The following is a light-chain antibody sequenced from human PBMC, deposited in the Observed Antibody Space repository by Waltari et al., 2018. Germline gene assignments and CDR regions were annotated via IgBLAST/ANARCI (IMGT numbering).Light chain of an antibody. V-gene: IGKV1-39*01. J-gene: IGKJ4*01. CDR3: QQSFSHPRT. CDR2: AAS. Sequence: DIEMTQSPSSLSASVGDRVTATCRSSETIMNYLNWYQQKPGEAPTLLIFAASSLPSGVPSRFSGSGSGTDFTLTISSLQPEDFATYYCQQSFSHPRTFGRGTTVEI. CDR1: ETIMNY.